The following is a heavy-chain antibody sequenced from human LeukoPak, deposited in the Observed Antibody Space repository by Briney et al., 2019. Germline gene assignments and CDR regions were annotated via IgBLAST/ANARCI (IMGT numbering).Heavy chain of an antibody. D-gene: IGHD6-13*01. Sequence: ASVKVSCKTSGNTFTPYYMHWVRQAPGQGLEWMGWINPNSGGTNYAQKFQGRVTMTRDTSISTAYMELSRLRSDDTAVYYCARDPAADAGYSSSWYLGWFDPWGQGTLVTVSS. CDR1: GNTFTPYY. CDR3: ARDPAADAGYSSSWYLGWFDP. J-gene: IGHJ5*02. V-gene: IGHV1-2*02. CDR2: INPNSGGT.